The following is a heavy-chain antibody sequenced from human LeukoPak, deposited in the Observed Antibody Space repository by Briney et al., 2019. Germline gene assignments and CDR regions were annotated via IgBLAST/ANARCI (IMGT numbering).Heavy chain of an antibody. CDR2: TYYRSKWHN. CDR1: GDSVSSNTAA. J-gene: IGHJ4*02. Sequence: SQTLSLTCAISGDSVSSNTAAWNWIRQSPSGGVEWLGRTYYRSKWHNDYAASVKGRITINPDTSKNPFSLQLNSVTPEDAAVYYCARLASGNDRDYWGQGTLVTVSS. V-gene: IGHV6-1*01. CDR3: ARLASGNDRDY. D-gene: IGHD1-26*01.